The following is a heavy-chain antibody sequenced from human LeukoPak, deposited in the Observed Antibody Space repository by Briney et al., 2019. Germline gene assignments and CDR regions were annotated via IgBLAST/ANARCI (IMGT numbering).Heavy chain of an antibody. CDR2: IYSGGST. D-gene: IGHD3-10*01. J-gene: IGHJ4*02. CDR1: GFTVSSNY. CDR3: ASGSDYAFDY. Sequence: GGSLRLSCGASGFTVSSNYMSWVRQAPGKGLEWVSVIYSGGSTYYADSVKGRFTISRDNSKNTLYLQMNSLRAEDTAVYYCASGSDYAFDYWGQGTLVTVSS. V-gene: IGHV3-53*01.